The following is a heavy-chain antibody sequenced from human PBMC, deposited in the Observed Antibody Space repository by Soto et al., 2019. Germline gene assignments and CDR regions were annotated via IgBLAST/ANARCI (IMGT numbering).Heavy chain of an antibody. CDR3: ARGVVRLDYDILTGYYTAYFDY. CDR2: IWYDGSNK. J-gene: IGHJ4*02. D-gene: IGHD3-9*01. V-gene: IGHV3-33*01. CDR1: GFTFSSYG. Sequence: GGSLRLSCAASGFTFSSYGMHWVRQAPGKGLEWVAVIWYDGSNKYYADSVKGRFTISRDNSKNTLYLQMNSLRAEDTAVYYCARGVVRLDYDILTGYYTAYFDYWGQGTLVTVSS.